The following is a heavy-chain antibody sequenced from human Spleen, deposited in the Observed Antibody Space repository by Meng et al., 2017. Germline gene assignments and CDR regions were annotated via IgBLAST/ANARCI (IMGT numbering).Heavy chain of an antibody. Sequence: ASVKVSCKASGYTFSYGITWVRQAPGQGLEWMGYFNVYTGNTNYAQILQGRFTMTTDTSTTTAYLELRSLRSDDTAVYYCAALSNSYFESGGYYSGRRPFDLWGQGTLVTVSS. CDR3: AALSNSYFESGGYYSGRRPFDL. CDR2: FNVYTGNT. V-gene: IGHV1-18*01. J-gene: IGHJ3*01. D-gene: IGHD3-22*01. CDR1: GYTFSYG.